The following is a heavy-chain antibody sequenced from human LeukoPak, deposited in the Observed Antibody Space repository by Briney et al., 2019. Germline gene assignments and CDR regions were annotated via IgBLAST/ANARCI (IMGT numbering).Heavy chain of an antibody. D-gene: IGHD3-10*01. J-gene: IGHJ3*01. CDR3: ATGTSGFSDALDF. V-gene: IGHV1-24*01. Sequence: ASVKDSCKVSLYTLTELSIHWVRQAPGKGRAWMGGFDPEDAEEIYAQNFQGRVTIARDTATDTAYMWLSRLRAEGTPVDYCATGTSGFSDALDFWGHGKMVTVSS. CDR1: LYTLTELS. CDR2: FDPEDAEE.